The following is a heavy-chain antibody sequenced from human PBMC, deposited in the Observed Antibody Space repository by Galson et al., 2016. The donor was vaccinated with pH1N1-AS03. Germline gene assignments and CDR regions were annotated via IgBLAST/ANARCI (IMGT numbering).Heavy chain of an antibody. J-gene: IGHJ6*02. CDR3: AREAEHYYYALDV. Sequence: SLRLSCAASGFTFSSYSIHWVRQAPGKGLEYVSAISSDGDTYYTDSVKSRFTISRDKSKNTVYLQMGSLRPEDVAVYYCAREAEHYYYALDVWGQGTTVTVSS. V-gene: IGHV3-64*02. CDR1: GFTFSSYS. CDR2: ISSDGDT.